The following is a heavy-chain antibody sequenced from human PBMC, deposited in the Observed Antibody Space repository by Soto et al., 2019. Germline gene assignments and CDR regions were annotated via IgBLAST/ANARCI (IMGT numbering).Heavy chain of an antibody. J-gene: IGHJ6*02. D-gene: IGHD1-26*01. CDR3: ARLGVYSGSYLYYYGMDV. V-gene: IGHV4-59*08. CDR2: IHYSGST. Sequence: PSETLSLTCTVSGGSISSYYWSWIRQPPGKGLEWIGYIHYSGSTNYNPSLKSRVTISVDTSKNQFSLKLSSVTAADTAVYYCARLGVYSGSYLYYYGMDVWGQGTTVTVSS. CDR1: GGSISSYY.